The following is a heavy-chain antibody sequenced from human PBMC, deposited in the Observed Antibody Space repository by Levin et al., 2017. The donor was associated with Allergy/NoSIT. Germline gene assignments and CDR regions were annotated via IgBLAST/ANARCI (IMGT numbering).Heavy chain of an antibody. CDR2: IYYSGST. D-gene: IGHD1-1*01. V-gene: IGHV4-59*01. Sequence: SETLSLTCTVSGGSISSYYWSWIRQPPGKGLEWIGNIYYSGSTNYNPSLKSRVTISVDTSKNQFSLKLSSVTAADTAAYYCARDPFLERSDAFDIWGQGTMVTVSS. CDR1: GGSISSYY. J-gene: IGHJ3*02. CDR3: ARDPFLERSDAFDI.